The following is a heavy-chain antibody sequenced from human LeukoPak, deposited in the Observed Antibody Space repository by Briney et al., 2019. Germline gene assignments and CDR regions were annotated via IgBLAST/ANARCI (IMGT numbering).Heavy chain of an antibody. D-gene: IGHD1-1*01. V-gene: IGHV6-1*01. CDR1: GDSVSSNSVT. Sequence: SQTLSLTCAISGDSVSSNSVTWNWIRQSPSRGLEWLGRTYYRSTWYNDYAVSVRSRITVNPDTSKNQFSLHLNSVTPEDTAVYYCARRLTRYDCFDPWGQGILVTVSS. CDR3: ARRLTRYDCFDP. CDR2: TYYRSTWYN. J-gene: IGHJ5*02.